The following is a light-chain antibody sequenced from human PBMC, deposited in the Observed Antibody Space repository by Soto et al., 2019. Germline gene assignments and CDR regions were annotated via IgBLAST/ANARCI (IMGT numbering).Light chain of an antibody. J-gene: IGLJ1*01. V-gene: IGLV2-14*01. CDR2: DVI. CDR3: SSYTSSSTQV. CDR1: SSDVGGYNY. Sequence: QSALTQPAAVSGSPGQSITISCTGTSSDVGGYNYVSWYQQHPGKAPKLMIYDVINRPSGVSNRFSGSKSGNTASLTISGRQAEDEADYYCSSYTSSSTQVFGTGTKVTVL.